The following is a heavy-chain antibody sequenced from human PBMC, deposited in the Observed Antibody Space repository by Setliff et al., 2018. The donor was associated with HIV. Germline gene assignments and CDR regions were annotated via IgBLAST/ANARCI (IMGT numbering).Heavy chain of an antibody. J-gene: IGHJ4*02. V-gene: IGHV4-34*01. CDR2: INHSGST. D-gene: IGHD1-26*01. CDR3: ARGLYRAPHQALGY. Sequence: SETLSLTCAVYGGSFSGYYWSWIRQPPEKGLEWIGEINHSGSTNYNPSLKSRVTISVDTSKNQLSLKLSSVTAVDTAVYYCARGLYRAPHQALGYWGQGTLVTVSS. CDR1: GGSFSGYY.